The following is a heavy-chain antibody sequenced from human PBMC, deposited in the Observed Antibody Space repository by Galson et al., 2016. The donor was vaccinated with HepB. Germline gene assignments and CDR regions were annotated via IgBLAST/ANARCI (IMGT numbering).Heavy chain of an antibody. CDR3: ARDPRGLRWIQLNKRYSNGMDV. CDR1: GGSFSGYY. CDR2: VNHSGRT. V-gene: IGHV4-34*01. D-gene: IGHD5-18*01. J-gene: IGHJ6*02. Sequence: SETLSLTCTVSGGSFSGYYWSWIRQSPGKGLEWIGEVNHSGRTNYNPSRKSPVTISADTSKNQFSLKLRSVTAADTAVYYRARDPRGLRWIQLNKRYSNGMDVWGQGTTVTVSS.